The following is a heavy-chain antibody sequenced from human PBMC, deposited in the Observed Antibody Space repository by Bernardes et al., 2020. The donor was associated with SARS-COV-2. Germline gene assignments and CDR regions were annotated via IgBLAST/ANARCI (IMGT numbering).Heavy chain of an antibody. V-gene: IGHV4-59*01. CDR3: ARGTYYYDSSGYYAPVSFDY. CDR1: GGSISSYY. CDR2: IYYSGST. J-gene: IGHJ4*02. D-gene: IGHD3-22*01. Sequence: SETLSLTRTVSGGSISSYYWSWIRQPPGKGLEWIGYIYYSGSTNYNPSLKSRVTISVDTSKNQFSLKLSSVTAADTAVYYCARGTYYYDSSGYYAPVSFDYWGQGTLVTVSS.